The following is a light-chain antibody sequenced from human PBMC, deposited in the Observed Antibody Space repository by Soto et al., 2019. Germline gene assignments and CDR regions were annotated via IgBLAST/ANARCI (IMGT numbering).Light chain of an antibody. J-gene: IGLJ2*01. V-gene: IGLV2-11*01. CDR3: CSYGGTYNLP. CDR1: SSDVGS. CDR2: DVT. Sequence: QSALTQPRSVSGSPGQSVTISCTGTSSDVGSVSWYQQHPGRAPKLMIYDVTKRPSGVPDRFSGSKSGNTASLTISGLQAEDEADYYCCSYGGTYNLPFGGGTKVTVL.